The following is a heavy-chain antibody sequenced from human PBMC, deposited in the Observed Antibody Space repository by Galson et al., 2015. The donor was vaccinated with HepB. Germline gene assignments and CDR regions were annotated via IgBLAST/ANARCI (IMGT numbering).Heavy chain of an antibody. CDR2: ISGDTYGT. CDR1: GFIFSNYA. CDR3: AKGRGWYTGFDS. Sequence: SLRLSCAGSGFIFSNYALRWVRQAPGKGLQWVAGISGDTYGTCYADSVKGRFTISRDNSDSRLYLQMTSVTADDTATYYCAKGRGWYTGFDSWGQGTRVTVSS. V-gene: IGHV3-23*01. D-gene: IGHD6-19*01. J-gene: IGHJ4*02.